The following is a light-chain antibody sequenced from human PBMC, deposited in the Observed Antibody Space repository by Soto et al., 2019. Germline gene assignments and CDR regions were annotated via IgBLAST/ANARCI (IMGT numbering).Light chain of an antibody. CDR2: GAS. J-gene: IGKJ1*01. Sequence: IVLTQSPGILSLSPGERASLSCGASQSISSSFLAWYQQKPGQAPRIIIFGASGRATGIPDRFSGSGSGTDFTLTISRLEPEDFAVYYCQQYGSLSWTFGQGTKVDI. V-gene: IGKV3-20*01. CDR1: QSISSSF. CDR3: QQYGSLSWT.